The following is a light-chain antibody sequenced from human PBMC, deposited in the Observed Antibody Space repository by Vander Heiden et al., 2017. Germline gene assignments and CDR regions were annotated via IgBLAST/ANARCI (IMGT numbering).Light chain of an antibody. Sequence: QSALTQPPSASGSPGQSVTISCTGTNTDVGGYNYVCWYQQSPGKAPKLIIYEVTKRPSGVPDRFSASKSGNTASLTVSGLQAEDEADYYCSSYGGRNNYVFGSGTKITVL. J-gene: IGLJ1*01. V-gene: IGLV2-8*01. CDR1: NTDVGGYNY. CDR3: SSYGGRNNYV. CDR2: EVT.